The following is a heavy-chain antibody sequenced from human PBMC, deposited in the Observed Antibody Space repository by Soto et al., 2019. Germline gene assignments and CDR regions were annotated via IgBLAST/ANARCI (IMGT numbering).Heavy chain of an antibody. CDR3: VREDDVGDRSYCDPDVRCGRAMVADP. D-gene: IGHD1-26*01. Sequence: IGSVNKKRTWLRQTPGKGLEWIGYLHYSGSAYYNPSLPSRVTMSVHTSKNLFSLQLSSVTASDTAVYFCVREDDVGDRSYCDPDVRCGRAMVADP. J-gene: IGHJ5*02. V-gene: IGHV4-30-4*01. CDR1: IGSVNKK. CDR2: LHYSGSA.